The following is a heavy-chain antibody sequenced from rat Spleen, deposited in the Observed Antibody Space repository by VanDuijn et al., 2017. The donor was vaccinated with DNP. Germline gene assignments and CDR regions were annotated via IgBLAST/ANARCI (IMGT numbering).Heavy chain of an antibody. CDR3: ASYYYDGYYAMDA. J-gene: IGHJ4*01. Sequence: EVQLQESGPGLVKPSQSLSLTCSVTGYSITSCCRWTWIRKFPGNKLEWMGSVNSAGSTNYNPSLKSRISITRDTSKNQFFLQLNSVTTEDTATYYCASYYYDGYYAMDAWGQGTSVTVSS. V-gene: IGHV3-3*01. CDR2: VNSAGST. D-gene: IGHD1-12*02. CDR1: GYSITSCCR.